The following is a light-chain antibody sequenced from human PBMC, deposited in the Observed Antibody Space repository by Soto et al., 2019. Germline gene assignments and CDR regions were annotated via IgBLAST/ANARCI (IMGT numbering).Light chain of an antibody. CDR2: GAS. Sequence: VVTQSPATRSVSPGERATLSCRASQSVSSNLAWYQQKPGQAPRLLIYGASTGATGIPARFSGSGSGTEFTLTISSLQSEDFAVYYCQQYNNWPLTFGQ. CDR1: QSVSSN. J-gene: IGKJ5*01. CDR3: QQYNNWPLT. V-gene: IGKV3-15*01.